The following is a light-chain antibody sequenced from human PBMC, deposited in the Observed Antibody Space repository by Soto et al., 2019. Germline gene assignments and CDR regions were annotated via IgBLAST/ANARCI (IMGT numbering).Light chain of an antibody. Sequence: QSVLTQPASVSGSPGQSITISCTGSSSDVGGYDYVSWYQQPPGKVPKLIIFCVTKRPLGVSNRFSGSKSGNTASLTISGLQAEDEADYYCSSYTSISTLVFGGGTKVTVL. CDR3: SSYTSISTLV. CDR1: SSDVGGYDY. J-gene: IGLJ2*01. CDR2: CVT. V-gene: IGLV2-14*01.